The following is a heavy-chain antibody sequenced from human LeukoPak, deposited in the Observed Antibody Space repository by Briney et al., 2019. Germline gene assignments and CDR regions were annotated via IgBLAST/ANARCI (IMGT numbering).Heavy chain of an antibody. J-gene: IGHJ3*02. Sequence: SVKVSCKGSGGTFSSYAISWVRQAPGQGLEWMGGIIPIFGTANYEQKFQGRVTITADESTSTAYMELSSLRSEDTAVYYCARGGRYCSSTSCLLPHPFDIWGQGTMVTVSS. D-gene: IGHD2-2*01. CDR3: ARGGRYCSSTSCLLPHPFDI. CDR2: IIPIFGTA. CDR1: GGTFSSYA. V-gene: IGHV1-69*13.